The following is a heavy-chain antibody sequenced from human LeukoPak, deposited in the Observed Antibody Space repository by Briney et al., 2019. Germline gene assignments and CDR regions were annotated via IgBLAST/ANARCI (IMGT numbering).Heavy chain of an antibody. D-gene: IGHD4-17*01. CDR3: ASLKGHTVTTSDWFDP. CDR2: IIPIFGTA. V-gene: IGHV1-69*13. Sequence: SVKVSCKASGGTFSSYAISWVRQAPGQGLEWMGGIIPIFGTADYAQKFQGRVTITADESTSTAYMELSSLRSEDTAVYYCASLKGHTVTTSDWFDPWGQGTLVTVSS. J-gene: IGHJ5*02. CDR1: GGTFSSYA.